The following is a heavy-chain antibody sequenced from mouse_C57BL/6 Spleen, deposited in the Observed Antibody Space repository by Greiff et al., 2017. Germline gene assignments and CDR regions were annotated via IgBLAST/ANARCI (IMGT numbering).Heavy chain of an antibody. J-gene: IGHJ4*01. D-gene: IGHD5-1*01. Sequence: VQLQESGPELVKPGASVKISCKASGYAFSSSWMHWVKQRPGQGLAWIGRIYPGDGDTNYNGKFKGKATLTAAKSSSTAYMQLSSLTSEDSEVYFCARWGVQYRAGDYAMDYWGQGTSVTVSS. CDR2: IYPGDGDT. V-gene: IGHV1-82*01. CDR3: ARWGVQYRAGDYAMDY. CDR1: GYAFSSSW.